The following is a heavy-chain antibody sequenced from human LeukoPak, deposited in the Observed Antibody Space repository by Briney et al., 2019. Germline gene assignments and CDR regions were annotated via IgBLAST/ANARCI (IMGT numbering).Heavy chain of an antibody. D-gene: IGHD1-14*01. CDR2: TYYKSEWYN. Sequence: SQTLSLTCAISGDIISRNTITWNWIRQSPSRGLEWLGRTYYKSEWYNDYAVSVKSRIIINPDTSKNQFSLQLSSVTPEDTAVYYCVRDDGIGLDAFDVWSPGTMVTVSS. V-gene: IGHV6-1*01. J-gene: IGHJ3*01. CDR3: VRDDGIGLDAFDV. CDR1: GDIISRNTIT.